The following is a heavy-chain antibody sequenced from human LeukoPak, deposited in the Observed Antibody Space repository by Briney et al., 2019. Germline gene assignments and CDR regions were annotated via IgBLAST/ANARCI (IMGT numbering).Heavy chain of an antibody. D-gene: IGHD3-22*01. V-gene: IGHV4-59*01. CDR1: GGSISSYY. CDR2: IYYSGST. J-gene: IGHJ6*03. CDR3: ARETAKYYYDSSGYYSYYMDV. Sequence: PSETLSLTCTVSGGSISSYYWSWIRQPPGKGLEWIGDIYYSGSTNYNPSLKSRVTISVDTSKNQFSLKLSSVTAADTAVYYCARETAKYYYDSSGYYSYYMDVWGKGTTVTVSS.